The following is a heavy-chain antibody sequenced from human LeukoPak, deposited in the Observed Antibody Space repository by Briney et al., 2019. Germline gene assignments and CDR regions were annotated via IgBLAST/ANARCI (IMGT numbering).Heavy chain of an antibody. CDR2: ISSSSSYI. V-gene: IGHV3-21*01. CDR3: ATGGGGSYYEFDY. J-gene: IGHJ4*02. D-gene: IGHD1-26*01. Sequence: GGSLRLSCAASGFTFSSYSMNWVRQAPGKGLEWVSSISSSSSYIYYADSVKGRFTISRDSAKNSLYLQMNSLRAEDTAVYYCATGGGGSYYEFDYWGQGTLVTVSS. CDR1: GFTFSSYS.